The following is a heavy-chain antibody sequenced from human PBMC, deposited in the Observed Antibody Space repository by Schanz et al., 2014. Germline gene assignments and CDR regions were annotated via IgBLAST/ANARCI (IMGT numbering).Heavy chain of an antibody. CDR3: AKDLPAVAVAPLMTGLYDS. CDR2: ILYDGSKT. D-gene: IGHD6-19*01. J-gene: IGHJ4*02. CDR1: GFSFSTYA. V-gene: IGHV3-33*06. Sequence: QVQLVESGGGVVQPGRSLRLSCAASGFSFSTYAMHWVRQAPGKGLEWVAVILYDGSKTYYADSVKGRFTISRENSKNPLHLQMNSLRAEDTAVYHCAKDLPAVAVAPLMTGLYDSWGQGTLVTVSS.